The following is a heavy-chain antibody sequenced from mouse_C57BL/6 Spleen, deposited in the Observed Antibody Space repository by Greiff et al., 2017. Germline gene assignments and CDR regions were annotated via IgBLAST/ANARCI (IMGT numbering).Heavy chain of an antibody. CDR1: GYTFTDYY. J-gene: IGHJ4*01. CDR3: ARSVYSKGAMDY. D-gene: IGHD2-5*01. CDR2: INPNNGGT. Sequence: EVQLQQSGPELVKPGASVKISCKASGYTFTDYYMNWVKQSHGKSLEWIGDINPNNGGTSYNQKFKGKATLTVDKSSSTAYMELRSLTSEDSAVYYCARSVYSKGAMDYWGQGTSVTVSS. V-gene: IGHV1-26*01.